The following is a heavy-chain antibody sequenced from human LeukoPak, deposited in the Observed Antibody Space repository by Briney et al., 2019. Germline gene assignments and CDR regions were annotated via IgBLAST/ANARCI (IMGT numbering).Heavy chain of an antibody. Sequence: ASVKVSCKASGYTFTSYGISWVRQAPGQGPEWMGWISAYNGNTKYAQNLQGRVTMTTDTSTSTAYMELRSLRSDDTAVYYCSRDLPYSSSWESIDYWGQGTLVTVSS. D-gene: IGHD6-13*01. CDR1: GYTFTSYG. V-gene: IGHV1-18*01. J-gene: IGHJ4*02. CDR3: SRDLPYSSSWESIDY. CDR2: ISAYNGNT.